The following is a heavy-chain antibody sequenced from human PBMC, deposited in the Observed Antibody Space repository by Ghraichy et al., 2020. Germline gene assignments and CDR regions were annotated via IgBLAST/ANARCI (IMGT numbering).Heavy chain of an antibody. V-gene: IGHV4-34*01. CDR2: INHSGST. Sequence: SETLSLTCAVYGGSFSGYYWSWIRQPPGKGLEWIGEINHSGSTNYNPSLKSRVTISVDTSKNQFSLKLSSVTAADTAVYYCARGHRGSSSWQQKYYYYYYMDVWGKGTTVTVSS. CDR3: ARGHRGSSSWQQKYYYYYYMDV. J-gene: IGHJ6*03. D-gene: IGHD6-13*01. CDR1: GGSFSGYY.